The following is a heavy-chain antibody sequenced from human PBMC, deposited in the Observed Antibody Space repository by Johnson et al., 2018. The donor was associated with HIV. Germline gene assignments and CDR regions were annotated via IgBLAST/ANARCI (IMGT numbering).Heavy chain of an antibody. CDR1: GFTFSSYA. V-gene: IGHV3-30-3*01. CDR3: AYYDAFDI. D-gene: IGHD3-10*01. CDR2: ISYDGSNK. Sequence: QVQLVESGGGVVQPGRSLRLSCAASGFTFSSYAMHWVRQAPGKGLEWVAVISYDGSNKYYADSVKGRFTISRDNSKNTLYLQMNSLRAEDTAVYYCAYYDAFDIWGQGTMVTVSS. J-gene: IGHJ3*02.